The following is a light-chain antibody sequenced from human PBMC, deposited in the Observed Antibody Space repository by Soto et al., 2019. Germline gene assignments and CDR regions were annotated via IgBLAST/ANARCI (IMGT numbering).Light chain of an antibody. V-gene: IGKV3-20*01. CDR3: QQYGSSPWT. CDR2: GAS. CDR1: QSDSSSY. Sequence: EIVWTQSPGTLSLSPGERSTLSGRSSQSDSSSYLAWYQQKPGQTPRLLIYGASSRATGIPDRFSGSGSGTDFTLTISILEPEDFAVYYCQQYGSSPWTFGQGTKVEIK. J-gene: IGKJ1*01.